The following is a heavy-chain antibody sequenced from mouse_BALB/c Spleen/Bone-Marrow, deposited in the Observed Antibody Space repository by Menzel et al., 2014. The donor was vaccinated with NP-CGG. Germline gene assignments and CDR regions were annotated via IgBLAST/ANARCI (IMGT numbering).Heavy chain of an antibody. CDR3: TRRDRYDYYGVDY. CDR1: GYTFTNYW. J-gene: IGHJ4*01. Sequence: QVQLQQSGAELVRPGASVKVSCKASGYTFTNYWINWVRPRPGQGLEWIGNIYPSDSYSNYNQKFKDKATLTVDKSSSTAYMQLSSPTSEDSAVYYCTRRDRYDYYGVDYWGQGTSVTVSS. V-gene: IGHV1-69*02. CDR2: IYPSDSYS. D-gene: IGHD2-14*01.